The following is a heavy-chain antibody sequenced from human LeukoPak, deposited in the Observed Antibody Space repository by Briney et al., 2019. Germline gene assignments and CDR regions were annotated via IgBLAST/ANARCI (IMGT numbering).Heavy chain of an antibody. CDR3: AKFGGGYDSDDAFDI. D-gene: IGHD5-12*01. CDR1: RFTFSSYA. V-gene: IGHV3-23*01. CDR2: ISGSGGST. J-gene: IGHJ3*02. Sequence: PGGSLRLSCAASRFTFSSYAMSWGRQAPGKGLKWFSAISGSGGSTYYADSVKGRFTISRDNSRNTLYLQMNSLRAEDTAVYYCAKFGGGYDSDDAFDIWGQGTIVTVSS.